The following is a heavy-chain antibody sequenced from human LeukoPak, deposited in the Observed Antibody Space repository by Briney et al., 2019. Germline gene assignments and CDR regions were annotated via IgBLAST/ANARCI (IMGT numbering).Heavy chain of an antibody. CDR2: IYYSGST. V-gene: IGHV4-59*08. J-gene: IGHJ4*02. CDR1: GGSISSYY. D-gene: IGHD6-13*01. Sequence: SETLSLTCTVSGGSISSYYWSWIRQPPGKGLEWIGYIYYSGSTNYSPSLKSRVTISVDTSKNQFSLKLSSVTAADTAVYYCASRIAAAENFDYWGQGTLVTVSS. CDR3: ASRIAAAENFDY.